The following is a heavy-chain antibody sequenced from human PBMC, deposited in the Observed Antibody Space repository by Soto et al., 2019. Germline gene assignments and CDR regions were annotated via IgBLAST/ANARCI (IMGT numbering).Heavy chain of an antibody. CDR2: ISSSGSTI. V-gene: IGHV3-11*01. CDR1: GFTFSDYY. D-gene: IGHD3-9*01. Sequence: PGGSLRLSCAASGFTFSDYYMSWIRQAPGKGLEWVSYISSSGSTIYYADSVKGRFTISRDNAKNSLYLQMNSLRAEDTAVYYCARGVAVDILTRFYGMDVWGQGTTVTVSS. J-gene: IGHJ6*02. CDR3: ARGVAVDILTRFYGMDV.